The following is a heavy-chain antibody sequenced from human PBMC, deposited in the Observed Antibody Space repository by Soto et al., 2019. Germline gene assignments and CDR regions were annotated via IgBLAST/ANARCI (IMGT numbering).Heavy chain of an antibody. CDR3: ARDGVAAGNINFDY. CDR1: GYTFTNYA. D-gene: IGHD6-25*01. J-gene: IGHJ4*02. V-gene: IGHV1-3*01. CDR2: INGGNGNT. Sequence: ASVKVSCKASGYTFTNYAMHWLRQAPGQRLEWMGWINGGNGNTKYSPKLQDRVTITRDTSASTAYMELSSLRSEDTALYYCARDGVAAGNINFDYWGQGTLVTVS.